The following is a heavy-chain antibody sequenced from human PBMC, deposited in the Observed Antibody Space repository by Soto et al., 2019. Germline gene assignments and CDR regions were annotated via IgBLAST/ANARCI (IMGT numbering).Heavy chain of an antibody. CDR1: GFTFSAYY. CDR3: ARWNGGFDP. J-gene: IGHJ5*02. V-gene: IGHV3-7*05. D-gene: IGHD1-1*01. CDR2: INQDGSAK. Sequence: EEQLVESGGGWVQPGGSLRLSCAASGFTFSAYYMSWVRQAPGKGLEWVANINQDGSAKSYVDSVRGRFTISRDNGKNSLSLQMESRGADDPAVDYFARWNGGFDPWGQGTLVTGSS.